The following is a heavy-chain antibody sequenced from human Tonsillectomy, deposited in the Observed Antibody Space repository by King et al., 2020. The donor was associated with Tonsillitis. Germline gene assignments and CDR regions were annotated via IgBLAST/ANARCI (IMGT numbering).Heavy chain of an antibody. CDR2: ISTSDGRT. J-gene: IGHJ4*02. Sequence: EVQLVESGGGLVQPGGSLRLSCAASGFTFTTYAMNWVRQAPGKGLEWVSTISTSDGRTFYADSVRGRLTISRDTSKNTVFLEMSSLRAEDTAIYYCAKDLLGGGYVNFDYWGQGSLVTVSS. CDR1: GFTFTTYA. CDR3: AKDLLGGGYVNFDY. D-gene: IGHD2-15*01. V-gene: IGHV3-23*04.